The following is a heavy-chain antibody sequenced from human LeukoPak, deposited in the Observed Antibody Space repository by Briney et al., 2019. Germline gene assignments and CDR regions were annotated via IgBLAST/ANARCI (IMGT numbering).Heavy chain of an antibody. V-gene: IGHV3-49*04. CDR1: GFTFGDYA. CDR3: TRVNELLWFGELHFDY. J-gene: IGHJ4*02. CDR2: IRSKAYGGTT. Sequence: GGSLRLSCTASGFTFGDYAMSWVRQAPGKGLEWVGFIRSKAYGGTTEYAASVKGRFTISRDDSKSIAYLQMNSLKTEDTAVYYCTRVNELLWFGELHFDYWGQGTLVTVSS. D-gene: IGHD3-10*01.